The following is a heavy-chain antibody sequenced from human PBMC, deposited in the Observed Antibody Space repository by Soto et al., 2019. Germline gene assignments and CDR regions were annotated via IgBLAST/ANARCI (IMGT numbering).Heavy chain of an antibody. CDR3: AKGLSPIFGVDTEYCQH. Sequence: QVQLVESGGGVVQPGRSLRLSCAASGFTFSSYGMHWVRQAPGKGLEWVAVISYDGSNKYYADSVKGRFTISRDNSKNTLYLQMNSLRAEDTAVYYCAKGLSPIFGVDTEYCQHWGQGTLVTVSS. CDR1: GFTFSSYG. CDR2: ISYDGSNK. D-gene: IGHD3-3*01. J-gene: IGHJ1*01. V-gene: IGHV3-30*18.